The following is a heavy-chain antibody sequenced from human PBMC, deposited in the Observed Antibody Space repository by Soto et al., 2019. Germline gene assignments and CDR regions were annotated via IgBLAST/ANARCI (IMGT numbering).Heavy chain of an antibody. CDR2: ISYDGSNK. CDR1: GFTFSSYG. Sequence: QVQLVESGGGVVQPGRSLRLSCAASGFTFSSYGMHWVRQAPGKGLEWVAVISYDGSNKYYADSVKGRFTISRDNSKNTLYLQMNSLRAEDTAVYYCAKDDPDSSGPSFDYWGQGTLVTVSS. D-gene: IGHD6-19*01. J-gene: IGHJ4*02. CDR3: AKDDPDSSGPSFDY. V-gene: IGHV3-30*18.